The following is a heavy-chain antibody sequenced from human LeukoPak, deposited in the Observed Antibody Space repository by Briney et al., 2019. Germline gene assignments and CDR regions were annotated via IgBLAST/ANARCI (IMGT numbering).Heavy chain of an antibody. V-gene: IGHV5-51*01. CDR1: GYSFTSYW. J-gene: IGHJ4*02. D-gene: IGHD1-26*01. Sequence: GESLKISCKGSGYSFTSYWIGWVRQMPGRGLEWMGIIYPGDSDTRYRPSFQGQVTISVDKSISTAYLQWSSLKASDTAMYYCARREGASNIDYWGQGSLVSVSS. CDR3: ARREGASNIDY. CDR2: IYPGDSDT.